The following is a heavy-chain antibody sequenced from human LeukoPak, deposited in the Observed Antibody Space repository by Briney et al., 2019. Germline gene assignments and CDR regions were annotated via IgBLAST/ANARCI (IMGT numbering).Heavy chain of an antibody. CDR2: IYYSGST. CDR3: ARDQFRGYFQH. J-gene: IGHJ1*01. Sequence: SQTLSLTCTVSGGSISSGDYYWSWIRQPPGKGLEWIGYIYYSGSTYYNPSLKSRVTIPVDTSKNQFSLKLSSVTAADTAVYYCARDQFRGYFQHWGQGTLVTVSS. CDR1: GGSISSGDYY. V-gene: IGHV4-30-4*01.